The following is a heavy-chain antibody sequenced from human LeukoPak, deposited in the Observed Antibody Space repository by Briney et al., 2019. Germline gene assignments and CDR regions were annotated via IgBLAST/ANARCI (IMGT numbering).Heavy chain of an antibody. CDR3: AKQRLEGGSSPRAFDY. J-gene: IGHJ4*02. Sequence: PGGSLRLSCAASGFTFNNYAMAWVRQAPGKGLEWVSVISGSGTSTSYVDSVKGRFTISRDNSKNTLYLQMNSLRAEDTAVYYCAKQRLEGGSSPRAFDYWGQGTLVTVSS. CDR2: ISGSGTST. V-gene: IGHV3-23*01. D-gene: IGHD6-6*01. CDR1: GFTFNNYA.